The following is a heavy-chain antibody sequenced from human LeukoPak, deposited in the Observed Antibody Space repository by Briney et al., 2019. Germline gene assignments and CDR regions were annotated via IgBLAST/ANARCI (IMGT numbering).Heavy chain of an antibody. D-gene: IGHD6-19*01. CDR3: ARDAYSSGWYDYYYYYMDV. CDR1: GYTLTEFN. V-gene: IGHV1-2*02. J-gene: IGHJ6*03. Sequence: ASVKVSCKASGYTLTEFNMHWVRQAPGQGLEWMGWINPKSGGTNYAQKFQGRVIMTRDTSIGAVYMELSSLRSEDTAVYYCARDAYSSGWYDYYYYYMDVWGKGTTVTISS. CDR2: INPKSGGT.